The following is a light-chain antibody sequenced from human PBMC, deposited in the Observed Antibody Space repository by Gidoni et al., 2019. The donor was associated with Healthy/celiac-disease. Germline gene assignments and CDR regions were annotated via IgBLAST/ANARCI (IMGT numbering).Light chain of an antibody. Sequence: EIVSTQSPATLSWSPGERATISCRASQCVSSSYIAWYQQKPGQAPGLLIYGASSRSTSIPDRFSGSGSGTDFTLTISRLAPEDFAVYYCQQYGSSKAFTFXPXTKVDIK. CDR2: GAS. CDR3: QQYGSSKAFT. V-gene: IGKV3-20*01. J-gene: IGKJ3*01. CDR1: QCVSSSY.